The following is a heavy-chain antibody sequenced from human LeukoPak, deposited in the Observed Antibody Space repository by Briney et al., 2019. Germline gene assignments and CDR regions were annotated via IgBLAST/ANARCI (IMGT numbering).Heavy chain of an antibody. CDR3: ARELSSGDYYEGTWFDP. CDR1: GGSISSGSYY. J-gene: IGHJ5*02. Sequence: PSETLSLTCTVSGGSISSGSYYWSWIRQPAGKGLEWIGRIYTSGSTNYNPSLNSRVIISVDTSKNQFSLRLSSVTTADTAVYYCARELSSGDYYEGTWFDPWGQGTLVTVSS. D-gene: IGHD1-26*01. CDR2: IYTSGST. V-gene: IGHV4-61*02.